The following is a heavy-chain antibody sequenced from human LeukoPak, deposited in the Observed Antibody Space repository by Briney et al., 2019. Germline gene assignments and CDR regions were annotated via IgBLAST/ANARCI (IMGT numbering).Heavy chain of an antibody. J-gene: IGHJ4*02. Sequence: PSETLSLTCAVYGGSFIGYYWSWIRQPPGKGLEWIGEINHSGSTNYNPSLKSRVTISVDTSKNQFSLKLNSVTAADTAVYYCYTTSGGRPHWGQGTLVTVSS. CDR3: YTTSGGRPH. V-gene: IGHV4-34*01. D-gene: IGHD2-2*02. CDR1: GGSFIGYY. CDR2: INHSGST.